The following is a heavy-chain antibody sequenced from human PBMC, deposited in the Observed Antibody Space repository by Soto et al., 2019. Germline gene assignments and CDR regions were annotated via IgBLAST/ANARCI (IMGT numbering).Heavy chain of an antibody. D-gene: IGHD3-3*01. CDR1: GYTFTSYY. Sequence: RASVKVSCKASGYTFTSYYMHWVRQAPGQGLEWMGIINPSGGSTSYAQKFQGRVAMTRDTSTSTVYMELGSLRSEDTAVYYCARCTDPTDFGVVTSPMDVWGQGTTVTVSS. J-gene: IGHJ6*02. V-gene: IGHV1-46*01. CDR2: INPSGGST. CDR3: ARCTDPTDFGVVTSPMDV.